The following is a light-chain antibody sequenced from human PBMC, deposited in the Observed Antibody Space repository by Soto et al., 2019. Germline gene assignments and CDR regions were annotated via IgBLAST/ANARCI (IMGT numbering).Light chain of an antibody. CDR2: DVS. CDR3: QEYDSYSST. CDR1: QSISSW. V-gene: IGKV1-5*01. J-gene: IGKJ2*01. Sequence: DIQMTQSPSTLSASVGDRVTITCRACQSISSWLAWYQQKPGKAPKVLIYDVSSFESGVPSRFSGSGSGTEFTLTISSLQPDDFATYYCQEYDSYSSTFGQGTKLQIK.